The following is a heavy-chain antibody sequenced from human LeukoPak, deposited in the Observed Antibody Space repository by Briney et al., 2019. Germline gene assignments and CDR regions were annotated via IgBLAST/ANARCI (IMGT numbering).Heavy chain of an antibody. CDR2: IIPIFGTA. D-gene: IGHD5-12*01. J-gene: IGHJ4*02. CDR1: GGTFSSYA. Sequence: ASVKVSCKASGGTFSSYAISWVRQAPGQGLEWMGGIIPIFGTANYAQKFQGRVTITTDESTSTAYMELSGLRSEDTAVYYCARSQLRRGYSGYDLSSFDYWGQGTLVTVSS. V-gene: IGHV1-69*05. CDR3: ARSQLRRGYSGYDLSSFDY.